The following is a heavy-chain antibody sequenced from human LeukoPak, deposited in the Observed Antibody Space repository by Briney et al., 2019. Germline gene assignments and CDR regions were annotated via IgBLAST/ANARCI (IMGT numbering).Heavy chain of an antibody. CDR2: ISSSISYI. CDR3: ARSQYCSSTSCRPRREYYFDY. D-gene: IGHD2-2*01. Sequence: PGGSLRLCCAASGFTFSSYSMNWVRQAPGKGLEWVSSISSSISYIYYADSVKGRFTISRDNAKNSLYLQMNSLRAEDTAVYYCARSQYCSSTSCRPRREYYFDYWGQGTLVTVSS. J-gene: IGHJ4*02. CDR1: GFTFSSYS. V-gene: IGHV3-21*01.